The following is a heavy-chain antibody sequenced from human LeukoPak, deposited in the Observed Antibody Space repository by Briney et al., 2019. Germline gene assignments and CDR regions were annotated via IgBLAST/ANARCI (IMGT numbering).Heavy chain of an antibody. CDR1: GFTFRSYA. V-gene: IGHV3-23*01. CDR3: AKTTSSYYYYMDV. CDR2: ISGSGGNT. D-gene: IGHD2/OR15-2a*01. Sequence: GGSLRLSCAASGFTFRSYAMSWVRRAPGKGLEWVSIISGSGGNTYYADSVKGRFTISRDNSKNTLYLQMNSLRAEDTAVYYCAKTTSSYYYYMDVWGKGTTVTVSS. J-gene: IGHJ6*03.